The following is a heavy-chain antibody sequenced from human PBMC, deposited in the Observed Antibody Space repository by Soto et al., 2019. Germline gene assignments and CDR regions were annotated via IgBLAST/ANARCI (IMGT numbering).Heavy chain of an antibody. CDR3: ARAMYTSKTDSDY. CDR2: ISSSAGTI. CDR1: GFTFSDYY. D-gene: IGHD6-13*01. Sequence: QVQLVESGGGLVKPGGSLRLSCAASGFTFSDYYMSWIRQAPGKGLEWVSYISSSAGTISYADSVKGRFTISRDNAKNSLYLQMNSLRAEDTAVYYCARAMYTSKTDSDYWGQGTLVTVSS. J-gene: IGHJ4*02. V-gene: IGHV3-11*01.